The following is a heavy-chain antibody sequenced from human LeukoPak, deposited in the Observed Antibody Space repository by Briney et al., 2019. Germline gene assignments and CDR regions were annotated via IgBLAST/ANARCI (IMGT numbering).Heavy chain of an antibody. CDR2: IYISGSS. V-gene: IGHV4-4*07. CDR3: ARVAREWFDP. J-gene: IGHJ5*02. Sequence: SETLSLTCTVSDGPMTNNYWSWLRQPAGKGLEWIGRIYISGSSYYNPSLKSRVSMSVGTSQNQFSLKLSSVTAADTAVYFCARVAREWFDPWGQGTLVTVSS. CDR1: DGPMTNNY.